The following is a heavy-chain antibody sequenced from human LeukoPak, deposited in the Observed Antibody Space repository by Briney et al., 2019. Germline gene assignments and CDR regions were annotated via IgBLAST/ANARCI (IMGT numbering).Heavy chain of an antibody. CDR2: ISGSGGST. D-gene: IGHD1-26*01. Sequence: GGSLRLSCAASGFTFSSYAMSWVRQAPGKGLAWVSAISGSGGSTYYADSVKGRFTISRDNSKNTLYLQMNSLRAEDTAVYYCAIVYGASGAEYFQHWGQGTLDTVSS. V-gene: IGHV3-23*01. CDR3: AIVYGASGAEYFQH. CDR1: GFTFSSYA. J-gene: IGHJ1*01.